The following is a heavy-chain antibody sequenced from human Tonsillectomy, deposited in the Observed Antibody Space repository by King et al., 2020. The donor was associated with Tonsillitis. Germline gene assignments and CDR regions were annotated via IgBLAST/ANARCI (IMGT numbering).Heavy chain of an antibody. D-gene: IGHD3-10*01. CDR3: ARQGADMVLDY. CDR2: IIPILGIT. CDR1: GGTFSSYD. J-gene: IGHJ4*02. Sequence: QLVQSGAEVKKPGSSVNVSCKASGGTFSSYDMSWVRQAPGQGLEWMGRIIPILGITNYVHKVQGRVTNPADKSTSTAYMELSSLRSEDTAVYYCARQGADMVLDYWGQGTLVTVSS. V-gene: IGHV1-69*09.